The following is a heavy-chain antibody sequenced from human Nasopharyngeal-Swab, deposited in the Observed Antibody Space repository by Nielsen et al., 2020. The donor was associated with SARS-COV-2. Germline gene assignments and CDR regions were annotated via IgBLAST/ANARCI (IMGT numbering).Heavy chain of an antibody. CDR1: GFSFSNYA. CDR3: ATWMTAHFDY. V-gene: IGHV3-23*01. Sequence: GESLKLSCAASGFSFSNYAMSWVRQAPGKGLEWVSSIGSSGARTTYADSVKGRFTISRDNSKNTVYLQIKSLGVEDAAVYYCATWMTAHFDYWGKGNLVT. D-gene: IGHD5-18*01. J-gene: IGHJ4*02. CDR2: IGSSGART.